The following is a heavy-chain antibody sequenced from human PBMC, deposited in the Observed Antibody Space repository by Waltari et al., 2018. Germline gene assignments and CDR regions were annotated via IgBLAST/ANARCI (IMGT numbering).Heavy chain of an antibody. V-gene: IGHV1-2*02. CDR2: INPNTGGT. CDR3: ARDWNRGNSGGGY. CDR1: GYTFSDYY. Sequence: QVQLVQSGAEVRKPGASVKVSCKASGYTFSDYYMHWVRQAPGQGLEWMGWINPNTGGTNYAQKFQGRGTMTRDTSINTAYMYLSRLRSDDTAVYYCARDWNRGNSGGGYWGQGTLVTVSS. D-gene: IGHD5-12*01. J-gene: IGHJ4*02.